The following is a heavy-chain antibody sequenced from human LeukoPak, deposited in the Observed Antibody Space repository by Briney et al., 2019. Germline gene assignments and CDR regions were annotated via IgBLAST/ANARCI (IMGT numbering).Heavy chain of an antibody. CDR1: GFTFSNYW. CDR2: IRSDGSST. D-gene: IGHD2-2*01. V-gene: IGHV3-74*01. CDR3: ARSHAPYSSSWLFAYYFDY. J-gene: IGHJ4*02. Sequence: PGGSLRLSCAASGFTFSNYWMHWVRQVPGKGLEWVSRIRSDGSSTIYADSVKGRFTISRDNGKNTLYLQMNSLRDEDTAVYYCARSHAPYSSSWLFAYYFDYWGQGTLVTV.